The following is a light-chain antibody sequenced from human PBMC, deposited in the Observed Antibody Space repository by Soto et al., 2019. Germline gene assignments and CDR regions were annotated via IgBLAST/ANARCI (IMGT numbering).Light chain of an antibody. CDR1: QSVPCSD. V-gene: IGKV3-20*01. CDR3: QQYGTSPLT. CDR2: GVS. Sequence: VLTQSPGTLSMSPGDRATLSCRASQSVPCSDSAWYQQKPGQAPRLLIYGVSSRATGTPERFSGSGSGTDFTLNIGRLEPEDFAVYYCQQYGTSPLTFGGGTKVDIK. J-gene: IGKJ4*01.